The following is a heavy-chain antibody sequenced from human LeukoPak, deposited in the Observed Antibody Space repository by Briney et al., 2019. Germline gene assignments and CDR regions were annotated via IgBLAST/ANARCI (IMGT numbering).Heavy chain of an antibody. Sequence: GSLRLSCAASGFTFSSYSMNWVRQAPGKGLEWIGEINHSGRTNYNASLKSRVTISVDTAKKQFSLKLSSVTAADTAVYYCAPRGDIEHSYGFGKWFDPWGQGTLVTVSS. V-gene: IGHV4-34*08. CDR3: APRGDIEHSYGFGKWFDP. CDR1: GFTFSSYS. CDR2: INHSGRT. J-gene: IGHJ5*02. D-gene: IGHD5-18*01.